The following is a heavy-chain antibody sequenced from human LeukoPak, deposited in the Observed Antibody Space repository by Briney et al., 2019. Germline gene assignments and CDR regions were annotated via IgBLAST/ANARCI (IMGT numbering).Heavy chain of an antibody. CDR2: VYHSGS. J-gene: IGHJ4*02. D-gene: IGHD6-6*01. CDR1: GASLSSYY. CDR3: AKLLGEEY. V-gene: IGHV4-59*01. Sequence: SETLSLTCSLSGASLSSYYWSWVRQSPDKGLEWIGYVYHSGSSSNPSLQSRVTISQDTSRNQFSLKMTSVTAADTAVYYCAKLLGEEYWGQGTLVVVSS.